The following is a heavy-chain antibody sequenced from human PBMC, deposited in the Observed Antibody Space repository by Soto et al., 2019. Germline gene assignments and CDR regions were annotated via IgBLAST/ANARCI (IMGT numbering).Heavy chain of an antibody. Sequence: HPGGSLRLSCAASGFTFSSYGMHWVRQAPGKGLEWVAVIWYDGSNKYYADSVKGRFTISRDNSKNTLYLQMNSLRAEDTAVYYCARARAFSGSLDYWGQGTLVTVSS. D-gene: IGHD1-26*01. CDR1: GFTFSSYG. J-gene: IGHJ4*02. CDR3: ARARAFSGSLDY. CDR2: IWYDGSNK. V-gene: IGHV3-33*01.